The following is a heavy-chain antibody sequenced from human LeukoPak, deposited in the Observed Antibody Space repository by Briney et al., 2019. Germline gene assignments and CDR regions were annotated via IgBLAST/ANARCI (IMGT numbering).Heavy chain of an antibody. CDR1: GGSFSGYY. V-gene: IGHV4-34*01. D-gene: IGHD3-16*01. CDR2: INHSGST. CDR3: ARHYGP. J-gene: IGHJ5*02. Sequence: PSETLSLTCAVYGGSFSGYYWIWIRQPPGKGLEWIGEINHSGSTYYNPSLKSRVTISVDTSKNQFSLKLNSVTAADTAVYYCARHYGPWGQGTLVTVSS.